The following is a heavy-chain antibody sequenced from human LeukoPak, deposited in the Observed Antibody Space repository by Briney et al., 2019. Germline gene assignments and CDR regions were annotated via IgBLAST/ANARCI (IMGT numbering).Heavy chain of an antibody. D-gene: IGHD3-22*01. CDR1: GFTFSIYW. CDR3: ASNYYESSGLHR. J-gene: IGHJ4*02. CDR2: IKKDGSER. V-gene: IGHV3-7*01. Sequence: PGGSLRLSCAASGFTFSIYWMSWVRQAPGKGLKRVANIKKDGSERYYVDSVKGRFTISRDHAKNSLFLQMKRLSAQHTAVYYCASNYYESSGLHRWGQGTLVTVSS.